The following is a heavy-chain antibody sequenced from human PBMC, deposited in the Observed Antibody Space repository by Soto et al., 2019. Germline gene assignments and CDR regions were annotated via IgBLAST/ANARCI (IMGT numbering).Heavy chain of an antibody. V-gene: IGHV1-46*01. CDR2: INPSDGST. Sequence: ASVKVSCKASGYTFTSYYMHWVRQAPGQGLEWMGIINPSDGSTSYAQKFQGRVTMTRDTSTSTVYMELSSLRSEDTAVYYCARDRLEGVTAAISWFDPWGQGTLVTVSS. CDR1: GYTFTSYY. D-gene: IGHD2-2*01. CDR3: ARDRLEGVTAAISWFDP. J-gene: IGHJ5*02.